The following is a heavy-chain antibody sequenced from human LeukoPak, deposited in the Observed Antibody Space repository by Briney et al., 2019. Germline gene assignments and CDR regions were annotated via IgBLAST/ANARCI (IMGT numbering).Heavy chain of an antibody. D-gene: IGHD5-24*01. J-gene: IGHJ4*02. Sequence: GGSLRLSCAASGFTFSSYAMHWVRQAPGKGLEYVSAISSNGGSTYYANSVKGRFTISSDNSKNTLYLQMGSLRAEDMAVYYCARVSDGYTDYWGQGTLVTVSS. CDR1: GFTFSSYA. CDR3: ARVSDGYTDY. V-gene: IGHV3-64*01. CDR2: ISSNGGST.